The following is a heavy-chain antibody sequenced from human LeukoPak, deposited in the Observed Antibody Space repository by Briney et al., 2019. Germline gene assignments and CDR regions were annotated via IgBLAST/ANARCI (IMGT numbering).Heavy chain of an antibody. CDR3: ATARIKLPSSPFDY. Sequence: SETLSLTCTVSGGSISSYFWSWIRQPPGKGLEWIGYIYYIGSTNYNPSLKSRVTMSVDTSKNQFSLKLSSVTAADTAVYYCATARIKLPSSPFDYWGQGALVTVSS. D-gene: IGHD2-15*01. CDR2: IYYIGST. V-gene: IGHV4-59*08. CDR1: GGSISSYF. J-gene: IGHJ4*02.